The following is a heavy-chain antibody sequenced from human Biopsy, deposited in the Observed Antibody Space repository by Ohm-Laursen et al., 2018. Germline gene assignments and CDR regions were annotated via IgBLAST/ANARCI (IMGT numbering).Heavy chain of an antibody. CDR3: AADSGSGSHFRFDY. D-gene: IGHD3-10*01. Sequence: ASVKVSCKASGYTFTNYYMHWVRQAPGQGLEWMGIINPSGSDATYAQKFQDRVTMTRDTSTSTAYMDLSSLRSEDTAVYYCAADSGSGSHFRFDYWGQGALVSVSS. CDR1: GYTFTNYY. CDR2: INPSGSDA. V-gene: IGHV1-46*01. J-gene: IGHJ4*02.